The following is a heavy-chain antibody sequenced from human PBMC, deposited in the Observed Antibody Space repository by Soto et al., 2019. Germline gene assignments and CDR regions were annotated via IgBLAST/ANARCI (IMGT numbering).Heavy chain of an antibody. D-gene: IGHD5-12*01. CDR2: IYYSGST. CDR3: ARGDHSGYDYNYFDY. V-gene: IGHV4-30-4*01. J-gene: IGHJ4*02. CDR1: GGSISSGDYY. Sequence: HSETPSLSCTVSGGSISSGDYYWSWIHQPPGKGLEWIGYIYYSGSTYYNPSLKSRVTISVDTSKNQFSLKLSSVTAADTAVYYCARGDHSGYDYNYFDYWGQGTLVTVSS.